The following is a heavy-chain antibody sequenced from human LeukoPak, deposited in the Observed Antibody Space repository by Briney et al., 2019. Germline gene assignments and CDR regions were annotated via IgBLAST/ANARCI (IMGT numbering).Heavy chain of an antibody. J-gene: IGHJ4*02. V-gene: IGHV3-23*01. CDR1: GFIFSTYA. Sequence: GGSLRLSCAASGFIFSTYAMSWVRQAPGKGLEWVSIISVSGGTTYYADSVKGRFTISRDNSKNTLYLQMNSLRVEDTAVYYCANGIRPNDYWGQGTLVTVSS. D-gene: IGHD1-1*01. CDR2: ISVSGGTT. CDR3: ANGIRPNDY.